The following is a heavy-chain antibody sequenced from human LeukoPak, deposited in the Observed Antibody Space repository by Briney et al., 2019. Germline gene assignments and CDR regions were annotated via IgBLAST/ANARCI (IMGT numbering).Heavy chain of an antibody. CDR1: GYTFTSYA. V-gene: IGHV1-3*01. J-gene: IGHJ4*02. CDR3: ATIGSGSYLAFDY. CDR2: INAGNGNT. Sequence: GASVKVSFKASGYTFTSYAMHWVRQAPGQRLEWMGWINAGNGNTKYSQKFQGRVTITRDTSASTAYMELSSLRSEDTAVYYCATIGSGSYLAFDYWGQGTLVTVSS. D-gene: IGHD3-10*01.